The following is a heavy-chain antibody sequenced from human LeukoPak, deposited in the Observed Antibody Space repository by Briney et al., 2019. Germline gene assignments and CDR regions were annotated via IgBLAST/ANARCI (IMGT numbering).Heavy chain of an antibody. J-gene: IGHJ4*02. CDR1: GFTFSSYD. CDR3: ARESDFWSGYYSYLDH. Sequence: GGSLRLSCAASGFTFSSYDLNWVRQAPGKGLEWISYISSSGSTIYYADSVKGRFTISRDNAKNSLYLQMNSLRAEDTAVYYCARESDFWSGYYSYLDHWGQGTLVTASS. V-gene: IGHV3-48*03. D-gene: IGHD3-3*01. CDR2: ISSSGSTI.